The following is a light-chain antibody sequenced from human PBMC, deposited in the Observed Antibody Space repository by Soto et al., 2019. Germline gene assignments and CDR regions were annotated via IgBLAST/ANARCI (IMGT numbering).Light chain of an antibody. J-gene: IGKJ2*01. CDR1: QSVSSY. Sequence: EIVLKQSPATLSLSPGERAPLSCRASQSVSSYLAWYQQKPGQAPRLLIYDASNRATGIPARFSGSGSGTDFTLTISSLEPEDVAVYYCQQRSNWPPYTFGQGTKLESK. CDR3: QQRSNWPPYT. V-gene: IGKV3-11*01. CDR2: DAS.